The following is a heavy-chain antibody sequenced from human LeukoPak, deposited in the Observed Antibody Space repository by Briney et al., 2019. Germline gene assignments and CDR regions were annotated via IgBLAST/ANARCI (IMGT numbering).Heavy chain of an antibody. J-gene: IGHJ4*02. V-gene: IGHV1-2*06. CDR2: INPNSGGT. Sequence: ASVKVSCKASGYTFTGYYMHWVRQAPGQGLEWMGRINPNSGGTNYAQKFQGRVTMTRDTSISTAYMELSRLRSDDTAVSYCARVGAVVTALFDYWGQGTLVTVSS. CDR3: ARVGAVVTALFDY. D-gene: IGHD2-21*02. CDR1: GYTFTGYY.